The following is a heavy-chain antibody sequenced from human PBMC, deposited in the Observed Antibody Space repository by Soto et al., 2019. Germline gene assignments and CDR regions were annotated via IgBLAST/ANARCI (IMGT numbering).Heavy chain of an antibody. J-gene: IGHJ4*02. V-gene: IGHV4-61*01. Sequence: SETLSLTCTVSGGSVSSGSYYWSWIRQPPGKGLEWIGYIYYSGSTNYNPSLKSRVTISVDTSKNQFSLKLSSVTAADTAVYYCARVLYYYDSSGYYSFDYWGQGTLVTVSS. CDR2: IYYSGST. D-gene: IGHD3-22*01. CDR3: ARVLYYYDSSGYYSFDY. CDR1: GGSVSSGSYY.